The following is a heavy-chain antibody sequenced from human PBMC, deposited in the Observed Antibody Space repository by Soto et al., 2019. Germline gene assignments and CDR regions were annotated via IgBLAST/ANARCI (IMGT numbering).Heavy chain of an antibody. CDR1: GGSISSGDYY. D-gene: IGHD3-22*01. J-gene: IGHJ6*02. Sequence: QVQLQESGPGLVKPSQTLSLTCTVSGGSISSGDYYWSWIRQPPGKGLEWIGYIYYSGSTYYNPSLKSRVTISVDTSKNQFSLKLSSVTAADTAVYYCARDAPFFYYDSKNYYCMDVWGQGTTVTVSS. CDR3: ARDAPFFYYDSKNYYCMDV. CDR2: IYYSGST. V-gene: IGHV4-30-4*01.